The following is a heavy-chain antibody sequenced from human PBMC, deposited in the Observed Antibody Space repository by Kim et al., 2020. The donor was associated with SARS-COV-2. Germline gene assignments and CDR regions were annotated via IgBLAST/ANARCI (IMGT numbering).Heavy chain of an antibody. CDR2: IYSGGTT. CDR3: ARGNSDWSNAFEI. Sequence: GGSLRLSCAASGFTVSSSYMSWVRQAPGKGLEWVSVIYSGGTTYYADSVKGRFIISRDNSKNTLYLQMNSLRAEDTAVYYCARGNSDWSNAFEIWGQGTMVTVSS. CDR1: GFTVSSSY. D-gene: IGHD6-19*01. J-gene: IGHJ3*02. V-gene: IGHV3-66*01.